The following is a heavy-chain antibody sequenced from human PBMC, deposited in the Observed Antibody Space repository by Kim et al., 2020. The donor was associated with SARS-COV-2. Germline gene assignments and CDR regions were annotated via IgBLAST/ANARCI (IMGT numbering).Heavy chain of an antibody. CDR3: ARVHPAYLAYYYGSGSYYFDY. CDR2: INHSGST. CDR1: GGSFSGYY. V-gene: IGHV4-34*01. J-gene: IGHJ4*02. D-gene: IGHD3-10*01. Sequence: SETLSLTCAVYGGSFSGYYWSWIRQPPGKGLEWIGEINHSGSTNYNPSLKSRVTISVDTSKNQFSLKLSSVTAADTAVYYCARVHPAYLAYYYGSGSYYFDYWGQGTLVTVSS.